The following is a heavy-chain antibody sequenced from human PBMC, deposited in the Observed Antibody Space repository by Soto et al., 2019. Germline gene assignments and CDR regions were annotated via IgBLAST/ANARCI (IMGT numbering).Heavy chain of an antibody. V-gene: IGHV4-30-4*02. Sequence: SDTLSLTCTVSGGSISSGDYYWSWIRQPPGKGLEWIGYIYYSGSTYYNPSLKSRVTISVDTSKNQFSLKLSSVTAADTAVYYCARGLRVFYYYFDYWGQGTLVTVSS. CDR2: IYYSGST. CDR3: ARGLRVFYYYFDY. D-gene: IGHD2-21*02. J-gene: IGHJ4*02. CDR1: GGSISSGDYY.